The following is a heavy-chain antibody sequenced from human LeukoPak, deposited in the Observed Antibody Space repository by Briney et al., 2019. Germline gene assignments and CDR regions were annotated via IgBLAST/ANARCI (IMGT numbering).Heavy chain of an antibody. CDR1: GGSISSYY. Sequence: SETLSLTCTVSGGSISSYYWSWIRQPPGKGLEWIGYIYYSGSTNYNPSLKSRVTISVDTSKNQFSLKLSSVTAADTAVYYCARGIGIAAAGGNWFDPWGQGTLVTVSS. D-gene: IGHD6-13*01. V-gene: IGHV4-59*01. CDR2: IYYSGST. CDR3: ARGIGIAAAGGNWFDP. J-gene: IGHJ5*02.